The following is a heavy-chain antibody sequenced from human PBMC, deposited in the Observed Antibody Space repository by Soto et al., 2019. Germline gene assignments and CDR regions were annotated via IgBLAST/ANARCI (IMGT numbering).Heavy chain of an antibody. CDR1: RLTFITYD. D-gene: IGHD3-16*01. J-gene: IGHJ6*02. V-gene: IGHV3-33*01. Sequence: QVQLVESGGGVVQPGTSLRLSCAASRLTFITYDMLWVRQAPRKGLEWVALIWSDASREVYADSVKGRFSISRDNSKYTLFLQMNVLRVEDTAVYYCAGEPRGGAYDMVVWGQGTTVTVSS. CDR3: AGEPRGGAYDMVV. CDR2: IWSDASRE.